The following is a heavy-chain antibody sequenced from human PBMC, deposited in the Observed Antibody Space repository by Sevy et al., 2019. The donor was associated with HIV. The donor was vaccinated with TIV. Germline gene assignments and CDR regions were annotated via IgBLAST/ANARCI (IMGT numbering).Heavy chain of an antibody. CDR1: GFRFSVYA. CDR2: TSYDESSK. V-gene: IGHV3-30-3*01. CDR3: AGFDYGVAGYFVY. D-gene: IGHD4-17*01. Sequence: GGSLRLSCAASGFRFSVYAMNWVRQAPGKGLEWVAITSYDESSKHYADSVEGRFTISRDNSKNTLFLQMNSLIPEDTAVYFCAGFDYGVAGYFVYLGQGTLVTVSS. J-gene: IGHJ4*02.